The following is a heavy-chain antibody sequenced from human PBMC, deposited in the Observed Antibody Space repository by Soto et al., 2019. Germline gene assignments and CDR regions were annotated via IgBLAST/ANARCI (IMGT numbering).Heavy chain of an antibody. D-gene: IGHD6-19*01. CDR1: GFILSRHA. J-gene: IGHJ4*02. CDR2: IGYRTTDT. Sequence: DVLLLQSGGGLAQPGESLTLSCATSGFILSRHAMSWVRQAPGKGLDWVSVIGYRTTDTYYADSVKGRFTISRDESKNTVYLQMNNLRVEATAVYYCAKDRGGGWVIDYWGQGPLVTVSS. V-gene: IGHV3-23*01. CDR3: AKDRGGGWVIDY.